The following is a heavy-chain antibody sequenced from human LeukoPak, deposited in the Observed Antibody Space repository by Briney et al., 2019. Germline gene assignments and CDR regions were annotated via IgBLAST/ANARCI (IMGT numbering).Heavy chain of an antibody. CDR1: GFSFSEYW. D-gene: IGHD2-2*02. V-gene: IGHV4-39*01. CDR3: ARHVDCSSTSCYIEASNYYYYGMDV. Sequence: SGGSLRLSCAASGFSFSEYWMSWVRQPPGKGLEWIGGIYYSGSTYYNPSLKRRGSISVDTSKNKFSLKLSSVTAADTAVYYCARHVDCSSTSCYIEASNYYYYGMDVWGQGTTVTVSS. J-gene: IGHJ6*02. CDR2: IYYSGST.